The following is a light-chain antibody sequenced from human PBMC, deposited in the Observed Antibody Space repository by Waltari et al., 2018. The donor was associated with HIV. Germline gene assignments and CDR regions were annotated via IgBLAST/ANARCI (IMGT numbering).Light chain of an antibody. Sequence: QSALTQPRSVSGSPGQSVTISCTGTSSDVGGYNYVSWYQQHPGKDPKLMIYDVSKRPSGVPDRLSGSKSGNTASLTISGLQAEDEADYYCCSYAGSYTYVFGTGTKVTVL. CDR2: DVS. CDR1: SSDVGGYNY. V-gene: IGLV2-11*01. J-gene: IGLJ1*01. CDR3: CSYAGSYTYV.